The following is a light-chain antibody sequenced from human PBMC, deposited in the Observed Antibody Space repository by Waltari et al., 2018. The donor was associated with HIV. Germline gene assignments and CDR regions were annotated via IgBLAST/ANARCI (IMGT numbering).Light chain of an antibody. Sequence: DIQLTQSPSFLSASVGDRVTITCRARQGISSYLAWYQQKPGKAPKLLIYAASTLQSRVPSRFSGSGSGTEFTLTISSLQPEDFATYYCQQLNSYPRITFGQGTRLEIK. CDR1: QGISSY. V-gene: IGKV1-9*01. J-gene: IGKJ5*01. CDR2: AAS. CDR3: QQLNSYPRIT.